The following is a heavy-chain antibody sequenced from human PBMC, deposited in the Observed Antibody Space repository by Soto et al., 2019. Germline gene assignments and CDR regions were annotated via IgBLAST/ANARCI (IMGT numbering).Heavy chain of an antibody. CDR1: GFTFSSYW. V-gene: IGHV3-7*01. CDR3: ATGTYCSATCYRRYGN. CDR2: MNQHGSDI. Sequence: EVQLVESGGDLVQPGGSLRLSCAASGFTFSSYWMAWVRQSPGKGLEWVASMNQHGSDIQYVDSVRGRCTISRDNARNFLYLQLNHRRVEDTAIYYCATGTYCSATCYRRYGNWGQGTLVTVSS. D-gene: IGHD2-8*02. J-gene: IGHJ4*02.